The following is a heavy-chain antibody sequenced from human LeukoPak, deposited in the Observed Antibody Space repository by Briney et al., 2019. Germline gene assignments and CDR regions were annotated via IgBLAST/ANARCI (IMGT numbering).Heavy chain of an antibody. D-gene: IGHD2-8*02. Sequence: GESLKISCKASGYRFINYWIAWVRQMPGKGLEWVGMVYPGESETRYSPSFQGRVTVSADKSIDTAYLQWRRLKASDTAMYYCARVSLDCTGGTCLDLDYWGQGTLVTISS. J-gene: IGHJ4*02. V-gene: IGHV5-51*01. CDR1: GYRFINYW. CDR2: VYPGESET. CDR3: ARVSLDCTGGTCLDLDY.